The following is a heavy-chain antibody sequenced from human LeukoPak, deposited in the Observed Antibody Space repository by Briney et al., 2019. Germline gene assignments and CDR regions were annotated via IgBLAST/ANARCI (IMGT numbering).Heavy chain of an antibody. V-gene: IGHV4-34*01. CDR2: INHSGST. CDR1: GGSFSGYY. Sequence: PSETLSLTCAVYGGSFSGYYWSWIRQPPGKGLEWIGEINHSGSTNYNPSLKSRVTISVDTSKNQFSLKLSSVTAADTAVYYCARVEMSTTLSAFDIWGQGTMVTVSS. J-gene: IGHJ3*02. D-gene: IGHD5/OR15-5a*01. CDR3: ARVEMSTTLSAFDI.